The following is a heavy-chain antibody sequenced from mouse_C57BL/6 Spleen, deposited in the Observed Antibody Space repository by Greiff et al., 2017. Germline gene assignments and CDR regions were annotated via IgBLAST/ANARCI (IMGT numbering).Heavy chain of an antibody. J-gene: IGHJ3*01. D-gene: IGHD1-1*01. Sequence: VQLQQSGPELAKPGASVKISCKASGYTFTDYYMNWVKQSHGQSLEWIGDINPNNGGTSYNQKFKGKATLTVDKSSSTAYMELRSLTSEDSAVYYGARDRILTTVVATPLAYWGQGTLVTVAA. CDR2: INPNNGGT. CDR3: ARDRILTTVVATPLAY. V-gene: IGHV1-26*01. CDR1: GYTFTDYY.